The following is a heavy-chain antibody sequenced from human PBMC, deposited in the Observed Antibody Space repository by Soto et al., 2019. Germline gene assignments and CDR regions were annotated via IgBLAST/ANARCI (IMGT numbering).Heavy chain of an antibody. CDR3: ARLPYAISGVVPPSYFDS. CDR2: ISSSDNTV. D-gene: IGHD3-3*01. V-gene: IGHV3-11*01. Sequence: GGSLRLSCAASGFTFSDFYMNWIRQAPGKGLEWVSYISSSDNTVYYADSVRGRFTIFRDNAKNSLYLQMNSLRAEDTAVYYCARLPYAISGVVPPSYFDSWGQGTLVTVSS. CDR1: GFTFSDFY. J-gene: IGHJ4*02.